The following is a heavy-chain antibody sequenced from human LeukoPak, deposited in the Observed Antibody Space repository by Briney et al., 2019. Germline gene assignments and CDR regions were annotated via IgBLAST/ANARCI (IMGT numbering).Heavy chain of an antibody. Sequence: GRSLRLSCAASGFTFSSYGMHWVRQAPGKGLEWVAVIWYDGSNKYYADSVKGRFTISRDNSKNTLYLQMNSLRAEDTAVYYCARGRVLRRVAVATGRYYFDYWGQGTLVTVSS. CDR1: GFTFSSYG. J-gene: IGHJ4*02. D-gene: IGHD6-19*01. V-gene: IGHV3-33*01. CDR3: ARGRVLRRVAVATGRYYFDY. CDR2: IWYDGSNK.